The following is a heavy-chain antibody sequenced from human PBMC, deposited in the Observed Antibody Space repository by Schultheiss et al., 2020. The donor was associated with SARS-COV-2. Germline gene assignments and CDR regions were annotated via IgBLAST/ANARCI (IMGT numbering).Heavy chain of an antibody. CDR1: GFTFSSYA. J-gene: IGHJ4*02. CDR3: ARDKWDLLAWPEGNFEY. CDR2: ISFDGSDK. Sequence: GESLKISCADSGFTFSSYAMHWVRQAPGKGLEWVAVISFDGSDKYYADSVKGRFTISRDNSKNTLYLQMNTLRPEDTAVYYCARDKWDLLAWPEGNFEYWGQGTLVTVSS. D-gene: IGHD1-26*01. V-gene: IGHV3-30*01.